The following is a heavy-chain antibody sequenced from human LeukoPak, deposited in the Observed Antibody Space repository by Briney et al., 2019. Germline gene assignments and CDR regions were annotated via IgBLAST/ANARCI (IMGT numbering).Heavy chain of an antibody. D-gene: IGHD3-10*01. CDR1: GFTFRNYG. Sequence: PGRSLRLSCAASGFTFRNYGMQWVRQTPGKGLEWVTLISYDGSDKYYADSVKGRFSISRDNSKNTLYLQMNSLRAEDTAVYYCARVSWEYYYGSGSLDYWGQGTLVTVSS. J-gene: IGHJ4*02. V-gene: IGHV3-30*03. CDR3: ARVSWEYYYGSGSLDY. CDR2: ISYDGSDK.